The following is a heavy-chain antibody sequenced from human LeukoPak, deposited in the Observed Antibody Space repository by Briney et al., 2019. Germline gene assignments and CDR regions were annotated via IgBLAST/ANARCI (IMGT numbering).Heavy chain of an antibody. V-gene: IGHV1-18*01. D-gene: IGHD2-21*01. CDR3: ARDHCGGDCAQH. Sequence: ASVKVSCKASGYTFTSYGISWVRQAPGQGLEWMGWISAYNGNTNYAQKLQGRVTMTTDTSTSTAHMELRSLRSDDTAVYYCARDHCGGDCAQHWGQGTLVTVSS. CDR1: GYTFTSYG. J-gene: IGHJ1*01. CDR2: ISAYNGNT.